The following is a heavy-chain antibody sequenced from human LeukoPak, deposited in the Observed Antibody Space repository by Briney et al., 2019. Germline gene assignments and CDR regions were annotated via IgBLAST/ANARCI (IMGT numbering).Heavy chain of an antibody. J-gene: IGHJ4*02. CDR1: GFTFGDYA. V-gene: IGHV3-49*04. CDR2: IRSKAYGGTT. Sequence: PGGSLRLSCTASGFTFGDYAMSWVRQAPGKGLEWVGFIRSKAYGGTTEYAASVKGRFTISRDDSKSIAYLQMNSLKTEDTAVYYCTRDLPLPFWSGYPPWVTYFDYWGQGTLVTVSS. D-gene: IGHD3-3*01. CDR3: TRDLPLPFWSGYPPWVTYFDY.